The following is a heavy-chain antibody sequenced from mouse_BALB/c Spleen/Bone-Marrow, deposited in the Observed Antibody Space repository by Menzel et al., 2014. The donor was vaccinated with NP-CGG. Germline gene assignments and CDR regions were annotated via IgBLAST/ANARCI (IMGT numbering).Heavy chain of an antibody. CDR3: ATNWGDY. J-gene: IGHJ2*01. CDR1: GYAFTNYL. Sequence: QVHVKQSGAALVRPGTSVKVSCKASGYAFTNYLIDWVKQRPGQGLEWIGVINPGSGGTTYNEKFKGRTTLTADKSSNTAYMQLSSLTSDDSAVYFCATNWGDYWGQGTTLTVSS. CDR2: INPGSGGT. V-gene: IGHV1-54*01. D-gene: IGHD4-1*01.